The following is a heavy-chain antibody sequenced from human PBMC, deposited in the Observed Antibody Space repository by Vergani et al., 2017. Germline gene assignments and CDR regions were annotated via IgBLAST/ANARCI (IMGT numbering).Heavy chain of an antibody. CDR2: INTGGEIT. D-gene: IGHD3-10*01. J-gene: IGHJ4*02. Sequence: EVRLLESGGKLIQPGGSLRLSCITSGFTFSDFAIHWVRQTPGKGLEWVSGINTGGEITHYADSVRGRFTISRDDSKDTVYLQMNSLRAEDTAIYYCAKKSTYCSAPNCHITLIRGVPWDYWGQGTLVTVSS. V-gene: IGHV3-23*01. CDR3: AKKSTYCSAPNCHITLIRGVPWDY. CDR1: GFTFSDFA.